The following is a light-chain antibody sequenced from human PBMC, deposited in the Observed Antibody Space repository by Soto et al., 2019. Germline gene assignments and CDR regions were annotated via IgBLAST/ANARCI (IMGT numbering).Light chain of an antibody. CDR2: GTS. Sequence: EIVLTQSPGTLSLSPVERATLSCRASRNINGNYLGWYQLKRGQAPRLLIYGTSTRATGIPDRFSGSGSGTDFTLTISRLEPEDLAVYYCQQYGSSPWPFGQGTKVDI. CDR1: RNINGNY. J-gene: IGKJ1*01. CDR3: QQYGSSPWP. V-gene: IGKV3-20*01.